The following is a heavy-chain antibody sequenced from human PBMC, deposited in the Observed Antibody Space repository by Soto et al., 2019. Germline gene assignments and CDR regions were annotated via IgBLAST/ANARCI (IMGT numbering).Heavy chain of an antibody. CDR2: IGTAGDT. D-gene: IGHD5-12*01. V-gene: IGHV3-13*04. CDR3: ARADSGYGHGYYCYRLAF. CDR1: GFTFSKYE. J-gene: IGHJ6*02. Sequence: GGSLRLSCAASGFTFSKYEFLGCRQATGKGLKWVSGIGTAGDTYYSGSVKGRFTISRENAKNSLYLQMNSLRAEDTAVYYCARADSGYGHGYYCYRLAFWGQGTTVTVSS.